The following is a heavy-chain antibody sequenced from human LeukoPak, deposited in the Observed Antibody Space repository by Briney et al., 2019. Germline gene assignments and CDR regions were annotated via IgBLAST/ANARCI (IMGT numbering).Heavy chain of an antibody. CDR1: GGTFSGYY. Sequence: PSETLSLTCAVYGGTFSGYYWIWIRQPPGKRLEWVGESNDSGGTNYNPSLKSRVTISADKSKNQVSLKLTSVTAADTAVYYCARLSVIVGSTLEYYYYYMDVWGQGTTVTVSS. D-gene: IGHD1-26*01. J-gene: IGHJ6*03. CDR2: SNDSGGT. V-gene: IGHV4-34*01. CDR3: ARLSVIVGSTLEYYYYYMDV.